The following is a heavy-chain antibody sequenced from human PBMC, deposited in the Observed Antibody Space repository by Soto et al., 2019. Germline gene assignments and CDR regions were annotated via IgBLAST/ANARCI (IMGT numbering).Heavy chain of an antibody. CDR1: GYTFTSYY. J-gene: IGHJ6*02. CDR2: INPSGGST. CDR3: ARAGTIFGVVIINPIGMDV. V-gene: IGHV1-46*01. D-gene: IGHD3-3*01. Sequence: GAPVKVSCKASGYTFTSYYMHWVRQAPGQGLEWMGIINPSGGSTSYAXXXXXXXXMTRDTSTSTVYMELSSLRSEDTAVYYCARAGTIFGVVIINPIGMDVWGQGTTVTVSS.